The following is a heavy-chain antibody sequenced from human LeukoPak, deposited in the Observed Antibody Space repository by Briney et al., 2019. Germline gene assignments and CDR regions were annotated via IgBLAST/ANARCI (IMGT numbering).Heavy chain of an antibody. Sequence: PGGSLRLSCAASGFTFSSYEMNWVRQAPGKGLEWVSYISSSGSTIYYADSVKGRFTISRDNAKNSLYLQMNSLRAEDTAVYYCARGMEWLSPYYFDYWGQGTLVTVSS. CDR1: GFTFSSYE. CDR3: ARGMEWLSPYYFDY. D-gene: IGHD3-3*01. V-gene: IGHV3-48*03. J-gene: IGHJ4*02. CDR2: ISSSGSTI.